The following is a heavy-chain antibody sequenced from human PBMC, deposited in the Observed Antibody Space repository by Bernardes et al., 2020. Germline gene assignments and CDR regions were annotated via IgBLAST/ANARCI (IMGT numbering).Heavy chain of an antibody. CDR2: IFYDGRN. CDR1: GASITSSRYY. CDR3: ASHKDRHHFDY. J-gene: IGHJ4*02. V-gene: IGHV4-39*01. Sequence: SETLSLTCTVSGASITSSRYYWAWLRQPPGKGLEWIGNIFYDGRNYYNASLKSRVTISVDSSKNQFSLKLSAVTAADTAVYYGASHKDRHHFDYWGKGALVTVSS.